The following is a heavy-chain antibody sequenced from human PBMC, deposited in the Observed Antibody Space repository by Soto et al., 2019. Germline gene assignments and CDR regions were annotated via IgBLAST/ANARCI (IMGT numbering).Heavy chain of an antibody. CDR1: GGSIDYYR. J-gene: IGHJ6*02. D-gene: IGHD6-13*01. CDR3: ARDSTSWFPYYGIDV. CDR2: ISDSGST. Sequence: PSETLSLTCTVSGGSIDYYRWSWIRQRPGKGLEWIGDISDSGSTNYNLSLRSRVTILVDTSKNQFSLKLNSVTAADTAVYYCARDSTSWFPYYGIDVWGQGTTVTVSS. V-gene: IGHV4-59*01.